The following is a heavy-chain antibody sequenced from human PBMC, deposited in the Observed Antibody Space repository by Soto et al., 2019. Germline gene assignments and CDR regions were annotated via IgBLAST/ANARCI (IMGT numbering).Heavy chain of an antibody. D-gene: IGHD4-17*01. V-gene: IGHV3-30*18. J-gene: IGHJ6*03. Sequence: GGSLRLSCAASGFTFSSYGMHWVRQAPGKGLEWVAVISYDGSNKYYADSVKGRFTISRDNSKNTLYLQMNSLRAEDMAVYYCAKGADYGDIEPPDYYYMDVWGKGTTVTVSS. CDR1: GFTFSSYG. CDR2: ISYDGSNK. CDR3: AKGADYGDIEPPDYYYMDV.